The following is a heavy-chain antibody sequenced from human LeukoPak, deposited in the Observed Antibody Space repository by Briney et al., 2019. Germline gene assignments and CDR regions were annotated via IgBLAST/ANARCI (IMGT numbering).Heavy chain of an antibody. CDR3: ASGEVGVRKFYSDPFHH. D-gene: IGHD2-15*01. CDR1: GFAVASNY. CDR2: PYSAGAT. Sequence: PGGSLRLTCAASGFAVASNYMTWVRQAPEKGLEWISIPYSAGATYYADSVRSRFTITRDTSKNTLNLQMNSLRADDTAIYYCASGEVGVRKFYSDPFHHWGQGTLVTVSS. V-gene: IGHV3-53*01. J-gene: IGHJ4*02.